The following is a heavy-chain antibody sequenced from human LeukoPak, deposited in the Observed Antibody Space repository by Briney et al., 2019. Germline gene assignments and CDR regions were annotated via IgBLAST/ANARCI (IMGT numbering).Heavy chain of an antibody. D-gene: IGHD6-19*01. CDR3: ARDKKYSSGCFDY. J-gene: IGHJ4*02. CDR2: ISYDGSNK. Sequence: PGGSLRLSCAASGFTFSSYAMHWVRQAPGKGLEWVAVISYDGSNKYYADSVKGRFTISRDNSKNTLYLQMNSLRAEDTAVYYCARDKKYSSGCFDYWGQGTLVTVSS. V-gene: IGHV3-30-3*01. CDR1: GFTFSSYA.